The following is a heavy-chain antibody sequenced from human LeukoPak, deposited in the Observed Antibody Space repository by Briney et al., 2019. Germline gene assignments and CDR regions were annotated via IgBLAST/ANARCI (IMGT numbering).Heavy chain of an antibody. V-gene: IGHV3-21*01. D-gene: IGHD5-24*01. Sequence: GSLRLSCAASGFTFSSYSMNWVRQAPGKGLEWVSSISGSSSYIYYADSVKGRFTISRDNAKNSLYLQMNSLRAEDTAVYYCARDLEMGGAFDIWGQGTMVTVSS. J-gene: IGHJ3*02. CDR2: ISGSSSYI. CDR3: ARDLEMGGAFDI. CDR1: GFTFSSYS.